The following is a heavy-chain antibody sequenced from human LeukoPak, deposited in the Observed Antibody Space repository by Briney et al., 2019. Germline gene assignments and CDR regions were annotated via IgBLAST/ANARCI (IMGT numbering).Heavy chain of an antibody. CDR2: IYSDGGT. D-gene: IGHD3-10*02. CDR3: AELGITMIGGV. V-gene: IGHV3-66*01. J-gene: IGHJ6*04. Sequence: GGSLRLSCAASGFSVSNSYMSWVRQAPGKGLEWVSVIYSDGGTNYADSVKGRFTISRDKSKNTLYLQMNSLRAEDTAVYYCAELGITMIGGVWGKGTTVTISS. CDR1: GFSVSNSY.